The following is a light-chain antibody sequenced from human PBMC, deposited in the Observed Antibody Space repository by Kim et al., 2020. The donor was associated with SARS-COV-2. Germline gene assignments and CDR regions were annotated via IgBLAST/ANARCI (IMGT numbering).Light chain of an antibody. J-gene: IGLJ1*01. V-gene: IGLV3-25*03. CDR1: ALAKQY. CDR2: KDT. Sequence: SYELTQPPSVSVSPGQTARITCSGDALAKQYAYWYQQKPGQVPVVVIYKDTERASGIPERFSGSSSGTTVTLTISGVQAEDEADYYCQSADTSGNDYVFGTGTKVTVL. CDR3: QSADTSGNDYV.